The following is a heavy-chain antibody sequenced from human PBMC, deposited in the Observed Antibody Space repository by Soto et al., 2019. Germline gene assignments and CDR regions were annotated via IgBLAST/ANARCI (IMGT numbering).Heavy chain of an antibody. Sequence: EVQLVETGGGLIQPGESLRLSCAASGFTVSSNYMSWVRQAPGKGLEWVSVIYGGGSTYYADSVKGRFTISRDNSKNTLYLQMNSLRAEDTAVYYCARRTAINYYYYVMDVWGQGTTVTVSS. V-gene: IGHV3-53*02. CDR3: ARRTAINYYYYVMDV. J-gene: IGHJ6*02. CDR1: GFTVSSNY. CDR2: IYGGGST. D-gene: IGHD5-18*01.